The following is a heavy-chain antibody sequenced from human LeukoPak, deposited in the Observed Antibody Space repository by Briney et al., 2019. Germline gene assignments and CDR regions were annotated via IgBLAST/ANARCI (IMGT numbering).Heavy chain of an antibody. CDR2: IYHSGST. V-gene: IGHV4-38-2*01. J-gene: IGHJ6*03. Sequence: KPSETLSLTCAVSGYSISSGYYWGWIRQPPGKGLEWIGSIYHSGSTYYNPSLKSRVTISEDTSKNEFYLKLSSVTAADTAVYYCATIPIVVVPAAMGDYYYYYMDVWGKGTTVTVSS. D-gene: IGHD2-2*01. CDR1: GYSISSGYY. CDR3: ATIPIVVVPAAMGDYYYYYMDV.